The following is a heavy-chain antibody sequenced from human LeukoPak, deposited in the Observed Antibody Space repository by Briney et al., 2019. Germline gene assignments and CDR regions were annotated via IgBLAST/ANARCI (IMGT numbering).Heavy chain of an antibody. CDR3: ARGGRGYSYEIDY. CDR1: GGSISTFY. J-gene: IGHJ4*02. V-gene: IGHV4-59*13. D-gene: IGHD5-18*01. CDR2: IDYSGST. Sequence: SETLSLTCTVSGGSISTFYWSWIRQPPGKGLEWIGYIDYSGSTNYNPSLKSRVIISVDTSNNQFSLKLSSVTAADAAVYYCARGGRGYSYEIDYWGQGTLVTVSS.